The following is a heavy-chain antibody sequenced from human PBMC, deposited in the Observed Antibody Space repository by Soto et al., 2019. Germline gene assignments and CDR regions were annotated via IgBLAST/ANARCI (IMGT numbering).Heavy chain of an antibody. CDR2: MNPNSGNT. J-gene: IGHJ4*02. CDR1: GYTFTRYD. CDR3: ARDRRRYCSGGSCFDY. Sequence: ASVKVSCKASGYTFTRYDINCVRQATGQGLEWMGWMNPNSGNTGYAQKFQGRVTMTRNTSISTACMELSSLRSEDTAVYYCARDRRRYCSGGSCFDYWGQGTLVTVSS. D-gene: IGHD2-15*01. V-gene: IGHV1-8*01.